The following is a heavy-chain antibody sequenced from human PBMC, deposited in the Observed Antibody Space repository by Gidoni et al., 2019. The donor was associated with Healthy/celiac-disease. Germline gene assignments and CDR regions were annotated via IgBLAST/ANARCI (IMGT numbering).Heavy chain of an antibody. Sequence: QVQLVQSGAEVKKPGSSVKVSCKASGGTFSSYATSWVRQAPGQGLEWMGGIIPIFGTANYAQKFQGRVTITADESTSTAYMELSSLRSEDTAVYYCARGYCSGGSCYYYYGMDVWGQGTTVTVSS. V-gene: IGHV1-69*01. CDR2: IIPIFGTA. CDR1: GGTFSSYA. D-gene: IGHD2-15*01. J-gene: IGHJ6*02. CDR3: ARGYCSGGSCYYYYGMDV.